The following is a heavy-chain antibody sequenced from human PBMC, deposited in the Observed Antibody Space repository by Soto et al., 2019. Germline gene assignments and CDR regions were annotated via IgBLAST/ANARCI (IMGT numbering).Heavy chain of an antibody. D-gene: IGHD6-6*01. CDR1: GYSFTSYW. Sequence: GESLKISCMGSGYSFTSYWISWVRQMPGKGLEWMGRIDPSDSYTNYSPSFQGHVTISADKSFSTSYLQRSSLKASDTAMYYCASTVGPEYSSSPHKGMDIVGPGATLTVSS. V-gene: IGHV5-10-1*01. J-gene: IGHJ6*02. CDR2: IDPSDSYT. CDR3: ASTVGPEYSSSPHKGMDI.